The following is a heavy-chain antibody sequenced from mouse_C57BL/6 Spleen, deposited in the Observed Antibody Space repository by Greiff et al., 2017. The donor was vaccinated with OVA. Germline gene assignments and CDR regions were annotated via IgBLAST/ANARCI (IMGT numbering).Heavy chain of an antibody. CDR1: GYTFTDYY. V-gene: IGHV1-26*01. CDR2: INPNNGGT. D-gene: IGHD2-3*01. CDR3: ARRDGYRFAS. J-gene: IGHJ3*01. Sequence: EVQLQQSGPELVKPGASVKISCKASGYTFTDYYMNWVKQSHGKSLEWIGDINPNNGGTSYNQKFKGKATLTVDKSSSTAYMELRSLTSEDSAVYYCARRDGYRFASRGQGTLVTVSA.